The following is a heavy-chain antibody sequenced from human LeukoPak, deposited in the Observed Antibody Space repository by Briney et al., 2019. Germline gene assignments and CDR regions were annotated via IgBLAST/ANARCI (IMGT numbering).Heavy chain of an antibody. CDR2: IYYSGST. CDR1: GGSISSSSYY. Sequence: SETLSLTCTVSGGSISSSSYYWGWIRQPPGKGLEWIGSIYYSGSTYYNPSLKSRVTISVDTSKNQFSPKLRSVTAADTAVYYCARTYYDILTGYSNWFDPWGQGTLVTVSS. J-gene: IGHJ5*02. V-gene: IGHV4-39*01. CDR3: ARTYYDILTGYSNWFDP. D-gene: IGHD3-9*01.